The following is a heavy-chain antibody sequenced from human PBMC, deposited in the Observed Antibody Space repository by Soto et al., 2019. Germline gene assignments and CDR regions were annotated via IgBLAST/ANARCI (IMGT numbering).Heavy chain of an antibody. J-gene: IGHJ6*02. CDR2: MNPNTGNT. Sequence: ASVKVSCKASGYTFTSYGISWVRQATGQGLEWMGWMNPNTGNTGYAQKFQGRVTMTRDTSISTAYMELSSLRSEDTAVYYCARQWELSGYYYGMDVWGQGTTVTVSS. CDR3: ARQWELSGYYYGMDV. CDR1: GYTFTSYG. D-gene: IGHD1-26*01. V-gene: IGHV1-8*02.